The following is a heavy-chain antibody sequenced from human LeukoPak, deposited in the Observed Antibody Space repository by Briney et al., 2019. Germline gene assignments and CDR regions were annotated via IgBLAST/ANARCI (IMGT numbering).Heavy chain of an antibody. CDR1: GYTFTGYY. D-gene: IGHD6-19*01. J-gene: IGHJ4*02. Sequence: ASVKVSCKASGYTFTGYYMHWVRQAPGQGLEWMGWINPNSGGTNYAQKFQGRVTMTRDTSISTAYMELSRLRSDDTPLYYCARDSDDGYRSGWYEDYFDYGGRGPLVTVPS. V-gene: IGHV1-2*02. CDR2: INPNSGGT. CDR3: ARDSDDGYRSGWYEDYFDY.